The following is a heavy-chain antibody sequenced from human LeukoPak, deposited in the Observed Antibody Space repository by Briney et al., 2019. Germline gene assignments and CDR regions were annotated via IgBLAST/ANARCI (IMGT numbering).Heavy chain of an antibody. J-gene: IGHJ4*02. V-gene: IGHV3-20*04. Sequence: GGSLRLSCAASGFTLSDYGMSWVRQAPGKGVEWVSGINWNGGSTGYADSEKGRFTISSDNANNSQYLQMNSLRAEDTALSYCERGGGYCCSTSCYPGVWGQGTLVTVSS. CDR2: INWNGGST. CDR3: ERGGGYCCSTSCYPGV. D-gene: IGHD2-2*01. CDR1: GFTLSDYG.